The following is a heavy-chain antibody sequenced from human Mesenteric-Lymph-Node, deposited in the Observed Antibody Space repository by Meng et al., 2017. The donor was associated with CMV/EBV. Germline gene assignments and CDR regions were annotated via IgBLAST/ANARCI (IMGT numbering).Heavy chain of an antibody. V-gene: IGHV3-30*02. Sequence: GESLKISCAASGFTFSSYGMHWVRQAPGKGLEWVAFIRYDGSNKYHADSVKGRFTISRDNSKNTLYLQMNSLRAEDTAVYYCARADDGYKQYYGMDVWGQGTTVTVSS. CDR2: IRYDGSNK. CDR3: ARADDGYKQYYGMDV. J-gene: IGHJ6*02. D-gene: IGHD5-24*01. CDR1: GFTFSSYG.